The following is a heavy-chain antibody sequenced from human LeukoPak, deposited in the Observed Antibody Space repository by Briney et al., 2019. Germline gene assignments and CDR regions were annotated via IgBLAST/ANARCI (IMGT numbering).Heavy chain of an antibody. CDR3: AKGGIAVASTSYYYYMDV. V-gene: IGHV3-48*03. CDR1: GFTFSSYE. J-gene: IGHJ6*03. Sequence: GGSLRLSCAASGFTFSSYEMNWVRQAPGKGLELVSYISSSGSTIYYADSVKGRFTISRDNAKNSLYLQMNSLRAEDTAVYYCAKGGIAVASTSYYYYMDVWGKGTTVTISS. D-gene: IGHD6-19*01. CDR2: ISSSGSTI.